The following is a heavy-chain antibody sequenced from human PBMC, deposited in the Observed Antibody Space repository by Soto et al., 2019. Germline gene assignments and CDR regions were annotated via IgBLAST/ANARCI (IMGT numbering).Heavy chain of an antibody. Sequence: GGSLRLSCAASGVTFSSYAMSWVRQAPGKGLEWVSSVSAGGDMTYYSDSVKGRFTISRDNSNITLFLQMNSLRAEDTALYYCARGDRGGSGSPASYYYSGLDVWGQGTTVTVSS. CDR1: GVTFSSYA. V-gene: IGHV3-23*01. CDR3: ARGDRGGSGSPASYYYSGLDV. J-gene: IGHJ6*02. D-gene: IGHD3-10*01. CDR2: VSAGGDMT.